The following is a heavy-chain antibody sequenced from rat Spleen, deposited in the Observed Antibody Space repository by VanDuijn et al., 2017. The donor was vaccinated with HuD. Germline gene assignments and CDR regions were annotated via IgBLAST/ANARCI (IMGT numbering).Heavy chain of an antibody. Sequence: EVQLVESGGGLVQPGRSLKLSCAASGFTFSDYNMAWVRQAPKKGLEWVATIIYDGSRTYDRDSVKGRFTISRDNAKSTLYLQMDSLRSEDTASYYCARGGNNYGWFAYWGQGTLVTVSS. J-gene: IGHJ3*01. CDR2: IIYDGSRT. CDR1: GFTFSDYN. V-gene: IGHV5S10*01. CDR3: ARGGNNYGWFAY. D-gene: IGHD1-10*01.